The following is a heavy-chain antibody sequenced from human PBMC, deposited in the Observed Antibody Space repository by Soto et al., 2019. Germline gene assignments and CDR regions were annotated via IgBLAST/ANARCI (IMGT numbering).Heavy chain of an antibody. Sequence: DVQVLESGGGLVQPGGSLRLSCAASGFTFSTYAMSWVRQAPGKGLEWVSAISGSGDITYYADSVKGRFTISRDNSKNTLYLQMTSLRAEDTAVYYGATGVGALAAAGPFDDWGQGTLVTVSS. J-gene: IGHJ4*02. D-gene: IGHD2-15*01. CDR3: ATGVGALAAAGPFDD. V-gene: IGHV3-23*01. CDR1: GFTFSTYA. CDR2: ISGSGDIT.